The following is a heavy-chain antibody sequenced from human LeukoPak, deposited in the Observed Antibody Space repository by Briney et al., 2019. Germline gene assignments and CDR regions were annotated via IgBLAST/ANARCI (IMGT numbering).Heavy chain of an antibody. CDR3: AGADRHDYGEDY. D-gene: IGHD4-17*01. CDR2: IYYSGSS. V-gene: IGHV4-59*04. CDR1: GGSISSYY. Sequence: TWETLSLTCTVSGGSISSYYWSWIRQPPGKGLEWMGFIYYSGSSYYNPSPKSRVTMSVDTSKNQFSLKLTSVTAADTAFYYCAGADRHDYGEDYWGQGTLVTVSS. J-gene: IGHJ4*02.